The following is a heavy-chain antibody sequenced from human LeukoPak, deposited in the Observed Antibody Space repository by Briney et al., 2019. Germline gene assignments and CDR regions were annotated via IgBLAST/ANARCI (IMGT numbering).Heavy chain of an antibody. CDR1: GYTFTGYH. CDR2: IIPIFDTA. J-gene: IGHJ6*03. CDR3: ARDLFSYCSSTSCYTYYYYYYMDV. V-gene: IGHV1-69*13. D-gene: IGHD2-2*02. Sequence: SVKVSCKASGYTFTGYHIHWVRQAPGQGLEWMGGIIPIFDTANYAQKFQGRVTITADESTSTAYMELSSLRSEDTAVYYCARDLFSYCSSTSCYTYYYYYYMDVWGKGTTVTVSS.